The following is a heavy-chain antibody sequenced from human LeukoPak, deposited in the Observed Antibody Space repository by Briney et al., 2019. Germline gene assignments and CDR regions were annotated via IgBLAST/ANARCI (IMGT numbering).Heavy chain of an antibody. J-gene: IGHJ5*02. V-gene: IGHV3-21*01. CDR1: GFTFSSYG. D-gene: IGHD4-17*01. CDR2: ISSSSSYI. CDR3: ARDAADYGDYEGGWFDP. Sequence: GGSLRLSCAASGFTFSSYGMNWVRQAPGKGLEWVSSISSSSSYIYYADSVKGRFTISRDNAKNSLYLQMNSLRAEDTAVYYCARDAADYGDYEGGWFDPWGQGTLVTVSS.